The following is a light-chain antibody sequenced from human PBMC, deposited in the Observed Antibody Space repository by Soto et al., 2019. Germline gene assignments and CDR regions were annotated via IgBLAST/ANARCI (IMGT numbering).Light chain of an antibody. J-gene: IGKJ2*01. Sequence: DIQMTQSPSSLSASVGDTVTITCRASQGISNYLAWYQQKPGQVPNLLIYAASTLQSGVPSRFSGSGSGTDFTLTISSLRPEDVATYYCQHYNRYSPYTFGQGTRLEIK. CDR3: QHYNRYSPYT. CDR1: QGISNY. V-gene: IGKV1-27*01. CDR2: AAS.